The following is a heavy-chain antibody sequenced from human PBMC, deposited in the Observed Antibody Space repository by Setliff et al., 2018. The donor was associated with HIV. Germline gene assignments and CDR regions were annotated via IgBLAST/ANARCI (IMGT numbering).Heavy chain of an antibody. V-gene: IGHV4-61*02. D-gene: IGHD3-22*01. CDR3: TTTNYYENSGYYYYYMDV. J-gene: IGHJ6*03. Sequence: SETLSLTCSVSRGSISSGIYYWSWIRQPAGKGLEWIGRIYTSGSTNYNPSLKSRVTISVDMSKKQSSLELSSVTAADTAVYYCTTTNYYENSGYYYYYMDVWGKGTTVTVSS. CDR2: IYTSGST. CDR1: RGSISSGIYY.